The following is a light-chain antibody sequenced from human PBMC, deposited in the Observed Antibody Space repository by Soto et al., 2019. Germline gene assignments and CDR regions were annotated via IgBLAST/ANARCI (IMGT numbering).Light chain of an antibody. J-gene: IGKJ2*01. CDR2: DAS. CDR1: QSVSRS. CDR3: QQRTNSYT. V-gene: IGKV3-11*01. Sequence: EIVLTQSPATLSLSPGERATLSCTASQSVSRSLAWYQERPGQAPRLLMYDASNRATGTPARFSGSGSGTDFTLTISSLEPADFAVYYCQQRTNSYTFGQGTKLEI.